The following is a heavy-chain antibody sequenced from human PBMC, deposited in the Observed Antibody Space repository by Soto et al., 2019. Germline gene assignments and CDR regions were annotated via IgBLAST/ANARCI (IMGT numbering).Heavy chain of an antibody. Sequence: GGSLRLSCAASGFTFSSYGMHWVRQAPGKGLEWVAVISYDGSNKYYADSVKGRFTISRDNSKNTLYLQMNSLRAEDTAVYYCAKDGSSSSGSPYYYYYGMDVWGQGTTVTVSS. CDR1: GFTFSSYG. J-gene: IGHJ6*02. D-gene: IGHD6-6*01. V-gene: IGHV3-30*18. CDR3: AKDGSSSSGSPYYYYYGMDV. CDR2: ISYDGSNK.